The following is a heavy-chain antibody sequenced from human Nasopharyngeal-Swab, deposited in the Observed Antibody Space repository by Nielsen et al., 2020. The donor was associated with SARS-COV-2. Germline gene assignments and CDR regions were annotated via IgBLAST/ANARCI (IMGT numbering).Heavy chain of an antibody. Sequence: GGSLRLSCAASGFTFSSYSMNWVRQAPGKGLEWVSSISSSSSYIYYADSVKGRFTISRDNAKNSLYLQMNSLRAEDTAVYYCPRDKGNSSLQSSSDYWGQGTLVTVSS. CDR1: GFTFSSYS. J-gene: IGHJ4*02. CDR2: ISSSSSYI. D-gene: IGHD6-13*01. CDR3: PRDKGNSSLQSSSDY. V-gene: IGHV3-21*01.